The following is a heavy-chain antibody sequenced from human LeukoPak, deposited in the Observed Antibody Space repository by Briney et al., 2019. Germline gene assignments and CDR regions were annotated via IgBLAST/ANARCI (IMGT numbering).Heavy chain of an antibody. CDR1: GFTFGNAW. Sequence: GGSLRLSCAASGFTFGNAWMSWVRQAPGKGLEWVGRIKSKTDGGTTDYAAPVKGRFTISRDDSKNTLYLQMNSLKTEDTAVYYCTTAAPRYSSGYGEDDAFDIWGQGTMVTVSS. CDR2: IKSKTDGGTT. V-gene: IGHV3-15*01. J-gene: IGHJ3*02. D-gene: IGHD3-22*01. CDR3: TTAAPRYSSGYGEDDAFDI.